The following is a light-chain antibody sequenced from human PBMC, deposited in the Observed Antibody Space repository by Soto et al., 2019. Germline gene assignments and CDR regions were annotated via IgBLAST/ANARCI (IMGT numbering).Light chain of an antibody. J-gene: IGLJ3*02. CDR3: QSYDSSLSGSGV. V-gene: IGLV1-40*01. Sequence: QPVLTQPPSVSGARGQRVTISCTGSSSNIGAGYDVHWYQQLPGTAPKLLIYGNSNRPSGVPDRFSGSKSGTSASLAITGLQAEDEADYYCQSYDSSLSGSGVFGGGTKLTVL. CDR1: SSNIGAGYD. CDR2: GNS.